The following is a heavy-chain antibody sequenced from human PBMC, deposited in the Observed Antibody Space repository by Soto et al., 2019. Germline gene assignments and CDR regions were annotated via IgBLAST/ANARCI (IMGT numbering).Heavy chain of an antibody. J-gene: IGHJ6*02. V-gene: IGHV1-69*01. CDR2: IIPIFGIG. D-gene: IGHD3-3*01. CDR3: ASSAITLFGVVSIPPHYYSEMDV. CDR1: GGTFNRYA. Sequence: QVQLVQSGAAVKKPGYSVKVSCKASGGTFNRYAISWVRQAPGQGREGMGGIIPIFGIGNDAQRFQGRVTITSDESTGTAYMELSSLRSEVTGVYYCASSAITLFGVVSIPPHYYSEMDVWGQGTTVTVSS.